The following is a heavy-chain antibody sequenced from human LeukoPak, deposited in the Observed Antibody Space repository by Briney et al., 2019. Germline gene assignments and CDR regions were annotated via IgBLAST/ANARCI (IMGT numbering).Heavy chain of an antibody. J-gene: IGHJ4*02. CDR2: ISSSSSYI. V-gene: IGHV3-21*01. CDR3: ASPLYSSSSV. D-gene: IGHD6-6*01. CDR1: GFTFSSYS. Sequence: TGGSLRLSCAASGFTFSSYSMNWVRQAPGKGLEGVSSISSSSSYIYYADSVKGRFTIYRDNAKNSLYLQMNSLRAEDTAVYYCASPLYSSSSVWGQGTLVTVSS.